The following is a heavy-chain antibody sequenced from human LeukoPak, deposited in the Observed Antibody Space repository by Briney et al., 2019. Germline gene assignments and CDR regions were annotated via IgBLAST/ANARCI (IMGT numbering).Heavy chain of an antibody. CDR1: GLTFSSYW. CDR2: IDSDGSST. J-gene: IGHJ4*02. CDR3: ARAGRVNYYDSSGYYFVS. Sequence: GGSLRLSCAASGLTFSSYWMHWVRQAPGKGLVWVSRIDSDGSSTTYADSVKGRFTASGDNAKNTLYLQMNSLRAEDTAVYYCARAGRVNYYDSSGYYFVSWGQGTLVTVSS. V-gene: IGHV3-74*03. D-gene: IGHD3-22*01.